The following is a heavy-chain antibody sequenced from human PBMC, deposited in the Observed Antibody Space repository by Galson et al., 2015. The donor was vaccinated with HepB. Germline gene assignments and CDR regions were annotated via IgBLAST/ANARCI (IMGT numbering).Heavy chain of an antibody. CDR1: GGPISSYY. D-gene: IGHD2-21*01. CDR2: IYTSGRT. CDR3: AREVGYCGGDCYNVFDP. V-gene: IGHV4-4*07. Sequence: ETLSLTCTVSGGPISSYYWSWIRQPAGKGLEWIGRIYTSGRTNYNPSLKSRVTMSVDTSKNQFSLKLSSVTAADTAVYYCAREVGYCGGDCYNVFDPWGQGTLVTVSS. J-gene: IGHJ5*02.